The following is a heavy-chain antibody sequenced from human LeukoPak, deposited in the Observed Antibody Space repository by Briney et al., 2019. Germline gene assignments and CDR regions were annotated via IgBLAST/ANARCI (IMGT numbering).Heavy chain of an antibody. D-gene: IGHD3-10*01. J-gene: IGHJ4*02. CDR1: GGSISSSKW. CDR2: IYHSGST. CDR3: ATVSAFFYDSGSYYTFDY. V-gene: IGHV4-4*02. Sequence: SETLSLTCAVSGGSISSSKWWSWVRQPPGKGLEWIGEIYHSGSTNYNPSLKSRVTISVDKSKNQFSLKLSSVTAPDPAVYYCATVSAFFYDSGSYYTFDYWGQGTLVTVSS.